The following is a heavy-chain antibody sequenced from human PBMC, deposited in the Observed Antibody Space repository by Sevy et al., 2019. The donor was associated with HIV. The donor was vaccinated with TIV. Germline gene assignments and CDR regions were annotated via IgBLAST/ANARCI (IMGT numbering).Heavy chain of an antibody. Sequence: SETVSLTCTVSGDSISNYYWSWIRQPPGKGLEWIGYIYYSGSTNYNPSLKSRVTISVDTSKSQFSLKLSSVTAADTAVYYCASVVVVPAAKYFHFYYMDVWGKWTTVTVSS. J-gene: IGHJ6*03. CDR1: GDSISNYY. CDR2: IYYSGST. CDR3: ASVVVVPAAKYFHFYYMDV. D-gene: IGHD2-2*01. V-gene: IGHV4-59*01.